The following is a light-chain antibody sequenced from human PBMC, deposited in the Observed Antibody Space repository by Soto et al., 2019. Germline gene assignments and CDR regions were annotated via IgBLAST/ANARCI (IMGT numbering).Light chain of an antibody. Sequence: DIQMTQSPSTLSASVGDRVTVTCRASQTISSWLAWYQLKPWKAPKLLIYKASSLESGVPSRFSGSGSGTEFTLTISSLPPDDFATYYGQQYDTYPLTCGGGTKVEIK. CDR1: QTISSW. V-gene: IGKV1-5*03. CDR3: QQYDTYPLT. J-gene: IGKJ4*01. CDR2: KAS.